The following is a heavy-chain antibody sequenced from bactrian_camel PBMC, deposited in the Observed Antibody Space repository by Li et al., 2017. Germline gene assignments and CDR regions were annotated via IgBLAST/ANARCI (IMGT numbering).Heavy chain of an antibody. CDR3: AAGPATKGEWCPFSFFPY. CDR1: PYTIVRRC. D-gene: IGHD2*01. J-gene: IGHJ4*01. CDR2: IESDGST. Sequence: VQLVESGGGSVQGGGSLTLACGATPYTIVRRCMAWFRQAPGKEREGVAGIESDGSTSYADSVKGRFTISQAKNSNTTVLQMKSLKPEDDATYYCAAGPATKGEWCPFSFFPYLGQGTQVTVS. V-gene: IGHV3S53*01.